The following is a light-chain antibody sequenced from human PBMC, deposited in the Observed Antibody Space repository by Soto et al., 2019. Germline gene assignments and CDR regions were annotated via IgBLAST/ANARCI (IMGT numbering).Light chain of an antibody. CDR3: QQYGSSPPYT. CDR1: QSVSGNY. CDR2: GSA. V-gene: IGKV3-20*01. J-gene: IGKJ2*01. Sequence: EIVFTQSPGILSLSPGERATLSCRASQSVSGNYLAWYQQKPGQSPRLLIYGSADRATGIPDRFSGSGSGTDFTLTISRVEPEDFAVYYCQQYGSSPPYTFGQGTKVEIK.